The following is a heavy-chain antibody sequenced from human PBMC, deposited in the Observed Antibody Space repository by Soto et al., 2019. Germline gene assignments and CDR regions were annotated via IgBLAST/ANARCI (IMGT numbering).Heavy chain of an antibody. D-gene: IGHD2-2*01. J-gene: IGHJ6*02. CDR3: TTDPPDIVVVPAAITSDSYGMDV. V-gene: IGHV1-8*01. Sequence: ASVKVSCKXSGYTFTSYDINWVRQATGQGLEWMGWMNPNSGNTGYAQKFQGRVTMTRNTSISTAYMELSSLRSEDTAVYYCTTDPPDIVVVPAAITSDSYGMDVWGQGTTVTVSS. CDR2: MNPNSGNT. CDR1: GYTFTSYD.